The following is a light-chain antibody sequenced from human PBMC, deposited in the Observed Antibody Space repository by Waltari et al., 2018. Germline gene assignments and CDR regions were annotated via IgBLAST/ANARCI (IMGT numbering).Light chain of an antibody. CDR3: QVWDSSSNHVV. J-gene: IGLJ2*01. CDR1: KIGSKT. Sequence: SYVLTQPSSVSVAPGQTARITCGENKIGSKTVHWYQQRPGPAPVVVIYDDRDRPSGIPERFSGSNSGNTATLTISRVEAGDEADYYCQVWDSSSNHVVFGGGTKLTVL. CDR2: DDR. V-gene: IGLV3-21*02.